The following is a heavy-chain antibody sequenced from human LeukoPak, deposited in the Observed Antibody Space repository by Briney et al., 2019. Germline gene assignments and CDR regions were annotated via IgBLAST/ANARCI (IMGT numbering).Heavy chain of an antibody. CDR1: GFTFSSYW. D-gene: IGHD1-26*01. V-gene: IGHV3-7*03. Sequence: GGSLRLSCAASGFTFSSYWMSWVRQTPGKGLEWVANIKEDGSEKYYVDSVKGRFTISRDNAKNSLSLQMNSLRAEDTAVYYCAKGREAYSGSYTPFDSWGQGTLVTVSS. CDR2: IKEDGSEK. J-gene: IGHJ4*02. CDR3: AKGREAYSGSYTPFDS.